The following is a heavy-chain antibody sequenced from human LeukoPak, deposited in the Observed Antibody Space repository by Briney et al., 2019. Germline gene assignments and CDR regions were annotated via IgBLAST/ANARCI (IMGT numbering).Heavy chain of an antibody. J-gene: IGHJ6*02. CDR2: ISAYNGNT. D-gene: IGHD3-16*01. CDR3: ARAGDYRADYYYYGMDV. CDR1: GYTFTSYG. V-gene: IGHV1-18*01. Sequence: SVKVSCKASGYTFTSYGISWVRQAPGQGLEWMGWISAYNGNTNYAQKPQGRVTMTTDTSTSTAYMELRSLRSDDTAVYYCARAGDYRADYYYYGMDVWGQGTTVTVSS.